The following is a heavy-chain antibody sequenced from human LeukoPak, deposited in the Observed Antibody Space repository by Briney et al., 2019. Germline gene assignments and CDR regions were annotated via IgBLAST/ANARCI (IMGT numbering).Heavy chain of an antibody. CDR1: GNSISSGYY. Sequence: SETLSLTCTVSGNSISSGYYWGWIRQPPGKGLEWIGSIYHSGSTYYNPSLKSRVTILVDTSKDQFSLRLSSVTAADTAVYYCARLHFFGYSGYAFDYWGQGTLVTVSS. CDR3: ARLHFFGYSGYAFDY. V-gene: IGHV4-38-2*02. CDR2: IYHSGST. J-gene: IGHJ4*02. D-gene: IGHD5-12*01.